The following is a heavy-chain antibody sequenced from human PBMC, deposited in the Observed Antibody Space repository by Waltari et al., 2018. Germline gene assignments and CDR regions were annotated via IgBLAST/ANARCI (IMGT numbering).Heavy chain of an antibody. CDR3: ARGGDYDSMDGYVDY. J-gene: IGHJ4*02. CDR1: GGSISSHY. Sequence: QVQLQESGPGLVKPSETLSLTCTVSGGSISSHYWSWIRQPPGKGLEWIGYIDYSGSTYYNPSLRSRVNISVDTSKNQFSLKLSSVTAADTAVYYFARGGDYDSMDGYVDYWGQGTLVTVSS. D-gene: IGHD3-3*01. V-gene: IGHV4-59*11. CDR2: IDYSGST.